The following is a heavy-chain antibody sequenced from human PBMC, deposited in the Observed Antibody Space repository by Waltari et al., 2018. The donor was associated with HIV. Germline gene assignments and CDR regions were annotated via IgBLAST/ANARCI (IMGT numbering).Heavy chain of an antibody. CDR2: MNPHRGTT. J-gene: IGHJ4*02. Sequence: QVQLEQSGAEVKKPGASVRVSCKASGYTFTSSDFFWVRQATGQGLEWMGWMNPHRGTTAYAQKFQGRVTMTRNTSITTAYMELSSLRSEDTAVYYCARVRRPSGSYYLSYWGQGTLVTVSS. D-gene: IGHD1-26*01. V-gene: IGHV1-8*01. CDR3: ARVRRPSGSYYLSY. CDR1: GYTFTSSD.